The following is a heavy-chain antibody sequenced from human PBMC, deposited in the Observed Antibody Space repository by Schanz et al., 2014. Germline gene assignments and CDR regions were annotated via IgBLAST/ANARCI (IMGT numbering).Heavy chain of an antibody. J-gene: IGHJ6*02. V-gene: IGHV3-30*04. Sequence: QVQLVESGGGVVQPGRSLRLSCAASGFTFSNFAIHWVRQAPGKGLEWVAVISYDGSHKDYADSVKGRFTISRDNSKNTLYLQLHSLRAEDTAVYYCARDRQQLVGRIGYYYGMDVWGQGTTVTVSS. D-gene: IGHD6-13*01. CDR3: ARDRQQLVGRIGYYYGMDV. CDR2: ISYDGSHK. CDR1: GFTFSNFA.